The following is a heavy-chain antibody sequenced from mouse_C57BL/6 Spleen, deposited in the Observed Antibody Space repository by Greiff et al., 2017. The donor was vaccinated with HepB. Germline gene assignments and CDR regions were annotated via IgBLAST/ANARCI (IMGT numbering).Heavy chain of an antibody. Sequence: DVQLVESGGGLVQPGGSLSLSCAASGFTFTDYYMSWVRQPPGKALEWLGFIRNKANGYTTEYSSSVKGRFTISRDNSNSILYLQMNALRAEDSATYYCARPLTGTDAMDYWGQGTSVTVSS. D-gene: IGHD4-1*01. J-gene: IGHJ4*01. CDR3: ARPLTGTDAMDY. CDR2: IRNKANGYTT. V-gene: IGHV7-3*01. CDR1: GFTFTDYY.